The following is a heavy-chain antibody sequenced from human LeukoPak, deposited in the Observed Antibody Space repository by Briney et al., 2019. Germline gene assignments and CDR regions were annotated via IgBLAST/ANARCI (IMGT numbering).Heavy chain of an antibody. D-gene: IGHD5-18*01. V-gene: IGHV3-53*01. J-gene: IGHJ4*02. CDR3: ARGDWGYTNGYTI. Sequence: GGSLTLTCAASGLTVSSNYVIWVPEARGKGLVCVSVIFSGGNKYYAEPVKGRFTISRDNSKNTVYLQMNSRRGDDTAVYYCARGDWGYTNGYTIGGEGTLVTVP. CDR2: IFSGGNK. CDR1: GLTVSSNY.